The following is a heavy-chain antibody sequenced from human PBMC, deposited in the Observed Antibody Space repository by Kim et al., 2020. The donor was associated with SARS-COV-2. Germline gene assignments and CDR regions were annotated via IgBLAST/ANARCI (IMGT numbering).Heavy chain of an antibody. D-gene: IGHD4-17*01. Sequence: KYARRFQGRVTMTRYTSIRTAYMELSRLKSDDTAVYYCARNIDYGEYFDYWGQGTLVTVSS. CDR3: ARNIDYGEYFDY. V-gene: IGHV1-2*02. J-gene: IGHJ4*02.